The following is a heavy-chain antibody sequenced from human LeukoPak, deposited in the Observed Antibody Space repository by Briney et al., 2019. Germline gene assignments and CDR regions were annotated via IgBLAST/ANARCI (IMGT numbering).Heavy chain of an antibody. Sequence: SETLSLTCTVSGGSISSSSYYWGWIRQPPGKGLEWIGSIYYSGSTYYNPSLKSRVTISVDTSKNQFSLKLSSVTAADTAVYYCARLATRLLWFGELSSAWGQGTLVTVSS. CDR2: IYYSGST. D-gene: IGHD3-10*01. J-gene: IGHJ5*02. CDR3: ARLATRLLWFGELSSA. V-gene: IGHV4-39*07. CDR1: GGSISSSSYY.